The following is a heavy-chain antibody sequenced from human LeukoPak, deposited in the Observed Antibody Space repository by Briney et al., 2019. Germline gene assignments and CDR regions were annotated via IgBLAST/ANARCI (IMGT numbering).Heavy chain of an antibody. CDR3: TRPPQEERITIFGVVTNWYFDL. CDR1: GFTFGDYA. D-gene: IGHD3-3*01. J-gene: IGHJ2*01. CDR2: IRSKPYGGTT. V-gene: IGHV3-49*04. Sequence: PGGSLRLSCAASGFTFGDYAMSWVRQTPGKGLEWVGFIRSKPYGGTTEYAASVRGRFTISRDDSKSIAYLQMNSLETDDTAVYYCTRPPQEERITIFGVVTNWYFDLWGRGTLVTVSS.